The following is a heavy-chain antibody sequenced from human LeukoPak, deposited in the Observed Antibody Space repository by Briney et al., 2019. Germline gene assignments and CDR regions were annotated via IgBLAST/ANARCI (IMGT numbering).Heavy chain of an antibody. CDR1: GFTVSSNY. D-gene: IGHD4-17*01. CDR2: IYSGGST. V-gene: IGHV3-53*01. J-gene: IGHJ4*02. CDR3: ARDVYDDYPGIDY. Sequence: GGSLRLSCAASGFTVSSNYMSWVRQAPGKGLEWVSVIYSGGSTYYADSVKGRFTISRDNAKNSLSLQMHSLRAEDTAVYYCARDVYDDYPGIDYWGQGTLVTVSS.